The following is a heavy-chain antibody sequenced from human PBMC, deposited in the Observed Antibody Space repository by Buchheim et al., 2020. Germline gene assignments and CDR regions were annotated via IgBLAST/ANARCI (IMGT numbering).Heavy chain of an antibody. CDR1: GFTFSSYW. V-gene: IGHV3-74*01. Sequence: EMQLVESGGGLVQPGGSLRLSCAASGFTFSSYWMHWVRQAPGKGLVWVSRINSDGSSTSYADSVKGRFTISRDNAKNTLYLQMNSLRAEDTAVYYCARENRDFWSGYYNYYYYYGMDVWGQGTT. D-gene: IGHD3-3*01. CDR3: ARENRDFWSGYYNYYYYYGMDV. CDR2: INSDGSST. J-gene: IGHJ6*02.